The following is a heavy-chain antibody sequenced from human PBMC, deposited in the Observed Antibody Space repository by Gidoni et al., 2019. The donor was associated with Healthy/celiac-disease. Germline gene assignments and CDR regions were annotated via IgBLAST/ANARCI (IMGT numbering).Heavy chain of an antibody. D-gene: IGHD1-26*01. J-gene: IGHJ3*02. V-gene: IGHV4-59*01. CDR3: ARDGEWAVNAFDI. CDR2: IYYSGST. Sequence: QVQLQESGPGLVKPSETLSLTCTVSGGSISSYYWSWIRQPPGKGLEWIGYIYYSGSTNYNPSLKSRVTISVDTSKNQFSLKLSSVTAADTAVYYCARDGEWAVNAFDIWGQGTMVTVSS. CDR1: GGSISSYY.